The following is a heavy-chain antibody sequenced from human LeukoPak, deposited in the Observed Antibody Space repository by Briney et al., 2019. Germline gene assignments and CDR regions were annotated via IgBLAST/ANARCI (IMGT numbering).Heavy chain of an antibody. CDR2: ISGSGGST. CDR1: GFTFSSYG. CDR3: AKVSGLGAYYFDY. D-gene: IGHD3-10*01. J-gene: IGHJ4*02. Sequence: QSGGSLRLSCAASGFTFSSYGMSWVRQAPGKGLEWVSAISGSGGSTYYADSVKGRFTISRDNSKNTLYLQMNSLRAEDTAVYYCAKVSGLGAYYFDYWGQGTLVTVSS. V-gene: IGHV3-23*01.